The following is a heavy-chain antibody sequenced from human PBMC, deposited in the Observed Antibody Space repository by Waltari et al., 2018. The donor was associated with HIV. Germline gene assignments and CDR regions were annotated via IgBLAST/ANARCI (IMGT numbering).Heavy chain of an antibody. CDR1: GFTFSNSW. Sequence: EVQLVESVGGLVQPVGSLRLSGAASGFTFSNSWMHWVRQARGKGLVWVSRSYADGGTASYADSVKGLFTISRDNAKNTLYLQMNSLRAEDTAVYYCARRHSSVGILDSWGQGTLVTVSS. J-gene: IGHJ4*02. CDR3: ARRHSSVGILDS. D-gene: IGHD6-19*01. CDR2: SYADGGTA. V-gene: IGHV3-74*01.